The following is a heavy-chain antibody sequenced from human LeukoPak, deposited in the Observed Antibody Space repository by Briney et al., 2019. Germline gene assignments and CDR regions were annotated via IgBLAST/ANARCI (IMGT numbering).Heavy chain of an antibody. D-gene: IGHD2-2*01. CDR3: ARGYCSSTSCYRFLFDY. CDR1: GYTFTSYG. CDR2: ISAYNGNT. Sequence: ASVKVSCKASGYTFTSYGISWVRQAPGQGLEWMGWISAYNGNTNYAQELQGRVTMTTDTPTSTAYMELRSLRSDDTAVYYCARGYCSSTSCYRFLFDYWGQGTLVTVSS. J-gene: IGHJ4*02. V-gene: IGHV1-18*01.